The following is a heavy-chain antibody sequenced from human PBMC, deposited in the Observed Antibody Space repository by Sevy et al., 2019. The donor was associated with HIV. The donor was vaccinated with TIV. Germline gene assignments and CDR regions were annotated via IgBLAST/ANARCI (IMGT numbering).Heavy chain of an antibody. D-gene: IGHD3-9*01. CDR2: IYHSGST. CDR3: ARGDDILTGYSYFDY. CDR1: GGSISSGGYS. J-gene: IGHJ4*02. V-gene: IGHV4-30-2*01. Sequence: SETLSLTCAVSGGSISSGGYSWSWIRQPPGKGLEWIGYIYHSGSTYYNPSLKSRVTISVDRSKNQFSLKLSSVTAADTAVYYCARGDDILTGYSYFDYWGQGTLVTVSS.